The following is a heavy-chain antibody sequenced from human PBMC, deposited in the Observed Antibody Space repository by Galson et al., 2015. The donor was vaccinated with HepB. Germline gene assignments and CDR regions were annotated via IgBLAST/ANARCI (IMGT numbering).Heavy chain of an antibody. CDR2: ISYDGSNK. V-gene: IGHV3-30*03. CDR1: GFTFSSYG. Sequence: SLRLSCAASGFTFSSYGMHWVRQAPGKGLEWVAVISYDGSNKYYADSVKGRFTISRDNSKNTLYLQLNSLRAEDTAVYYCTTLAVVGPYYYYGMDVWGQGTTVTVSS. D-gene: IGHD6-19*01. CDR3: TTLAVVGPYYYYGMDV. J-gene: IGHJ6*02.